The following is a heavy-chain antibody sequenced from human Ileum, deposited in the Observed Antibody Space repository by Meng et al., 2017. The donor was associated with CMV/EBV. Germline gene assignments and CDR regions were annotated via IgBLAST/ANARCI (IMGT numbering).Heavy chain of an antibody. CDR1: GFSFSSYS. CDR2: ISGTGADT. Sequence: LYCAASGFSFSSYSMTWVRQAPGKGLEWVSSISGTGADTFYADSVKGRFTISRDNSRNTLHLQMDSLRAEDTAVYYCARGFSRPDYWGQGTLVTVSS. J-gene: IGHJ4*02. CDR3: ARGFSRPDY. V-gene: IGHV3-23*01.